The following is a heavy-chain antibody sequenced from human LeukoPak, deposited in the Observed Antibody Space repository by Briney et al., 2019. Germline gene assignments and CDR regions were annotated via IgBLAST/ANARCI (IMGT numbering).Heavy chain of an antibody. CDR1: GGTFSSYA. CDR2: IIPIFGTA. J-gene: IGHJ6*03. D-gene: IGHD3-10*01. Sequence: GASVKVSCKASGGTFSSYAISWVRQAPGQGLEWMGGIIPIFGTANYAQKFQGRVTITADKSTSTAYMELSSLRSEDTAVYYCARGNPMVRGVKSSYYYYMDVWGKGTTVTVSS. V-gene: IGHV1-69*06. CDR3: ARGNPMVRGVKSSYYYYMDV.